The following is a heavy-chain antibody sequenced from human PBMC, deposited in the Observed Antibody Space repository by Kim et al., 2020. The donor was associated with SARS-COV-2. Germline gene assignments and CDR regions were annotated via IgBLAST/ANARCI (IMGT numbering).Heavy chain of an antibody. Sequence: GGSLRLSCAASGFSFSDNYMTWIRQAPGQGLEWLSDISSSGHTSYTDSVKGRFTISRDNAKKSLNLQMNSLRVEDTAVYYCARDRDGYNSFDYWGQGTLVTVSS. CDR2: ISSSGHT. CDR1: GFSFSDNY. J-gene: IGHJ4*02. V-gene: IGHV3-11*06. CDR3: ARDRDGYNSFDY. D-gene: IGHD5-12*01.